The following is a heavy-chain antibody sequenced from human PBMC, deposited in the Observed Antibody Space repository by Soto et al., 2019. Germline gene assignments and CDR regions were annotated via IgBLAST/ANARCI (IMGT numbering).Heavy chain of an antibody. CDR1: GFTYLSYC. V-gene: IGHV1-3*01. J-gene: IGHJ4*02. CDR2: INADVDGT. CDR3: AREVRGVTSFDY. Sequence: QVELLQSGPEMMQPGASVKVSCKASGFTYLSYCFHWVRQAPGQGPEWLGWINADVDGTTYSQRYQGRLKITRDPSANTVYLEVNTLTNEDTAVYYCAREVRGVTSFDYWGQGTLVAVSS. D-gene: IGHD3-10*01.